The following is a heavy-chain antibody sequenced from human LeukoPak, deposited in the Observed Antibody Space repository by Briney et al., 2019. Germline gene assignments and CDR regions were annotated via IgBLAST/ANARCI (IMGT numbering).Heavy chain of an antibody. J-gene: IGHJ4*02. CDR3: ARGYNWAFDY. V-gene: IGHV3-74*01. CDR1: GFTFSDYW. D-gene: IGHD5-24*01. CDR2: INSDGGGT. Sequence: GGSLRLSCAASGFTFSDYWMHWVRQAPGRGLMWVSRINSDGGGTSYADSVKGRFTIPRDNAKNTLYLQMNSLRAEDTAVYYCARGYNWAFDYWGQGTLVTVSS.